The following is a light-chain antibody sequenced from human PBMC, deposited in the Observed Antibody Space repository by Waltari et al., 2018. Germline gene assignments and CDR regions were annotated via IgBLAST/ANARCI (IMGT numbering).Light chain of an antibody. J-gene: IGKJ1*01. CDR3: QKYNSAPRT. CDR1: QSLFYSSHNKNY. Sequence: DVVMTQSPDFLAVSLGERATIHCKSSQSLFYSSHNKNYFAWYQQKPGQPPKLLIYWASTRESGVPDRFSGSGSETDFTLTISRLQPEDAAIYYCQKYNSAPRTFGQGTKVEIK. V-gene: IGKV4-1*01. CDR2: WAS.